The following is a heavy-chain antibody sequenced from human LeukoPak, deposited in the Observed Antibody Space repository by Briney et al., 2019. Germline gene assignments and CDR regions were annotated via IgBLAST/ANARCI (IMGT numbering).Heavy chain of an antibody. J-gene: IGHJ3*01. CDR2: MFYSGST. CDR3: ARHRQYDADVFDL. Sequence: SETLSLTCTVSGGSISYYHWSWIRQPPGKGLEWIGYMFYSGSTKYNPSLKSRVTISVDTSKNQFSLRLTSVTAADTAVYYCARHRQYDADVFDLWGQGTMVIVSS. V-gene: IGHV4-59*08. CDR1: GGSISYYH. D-gene: IGHD2/OR15-2a*01.